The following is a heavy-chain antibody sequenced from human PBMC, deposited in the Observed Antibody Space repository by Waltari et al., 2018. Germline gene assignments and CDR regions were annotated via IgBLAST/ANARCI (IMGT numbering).Heavy chain of an antibody. CDR1: GASITSNRHY. Sequence: QLQLQESGPGLVKPSETLSLTCSASGASITSNRHYWGWIRQPPGQGLEWIGTMSYSGATYSSPSLKSRVTISRDTSKNQLSLKLGSVTAADTAVYYCATYIGASVGTAAFDVWGQGTMVTVSS. D-gene: IGHD5-12*01. CDR3: ATYIGASVGTAAFDV. CDR2: MSYSGAT. J-gene: IGHJ3*01. V-gene: IGHV4-39*01.